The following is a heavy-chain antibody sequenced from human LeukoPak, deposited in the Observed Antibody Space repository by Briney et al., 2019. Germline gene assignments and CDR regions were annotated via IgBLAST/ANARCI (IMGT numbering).Heavy chain of an antibody. CDR1: GFSFTFYS. V-gene: IGHV3-21*04. CDR3: ARQLQWLGTYYFDY. Sequence: NPGGSLRLSCAASGFSFTFYSMNWVRQAPGKGLEWVSSISSSSSYIYYADSVKGRFTISRDNAKNSLYLQMNSLRADDTAVYYCARQLQWLGTYYFDYWGQGTLVTVSS. D-gene: IGHD6-19*01. CDR2: ISSSSSYI. J-gene: IGHJ4*02.